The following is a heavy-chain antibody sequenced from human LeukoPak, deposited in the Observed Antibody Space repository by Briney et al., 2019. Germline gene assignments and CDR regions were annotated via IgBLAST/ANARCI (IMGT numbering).Heavy chain of an antibody. J-gene: IGHJ4*02. CDR1: GFTFSSYW. CDR2: ISVSGGST. CDR3: AKDRLLNCRGDCYIFDY. V-gene: IGHV3-23*01. Sequence: PGGSLRLSCAASGFTFSSYWMSWVRQTPGKGLEWFSSISVSGGSTFYADSVKGRFTISRDNSKNTLYLQLDGLRTEDTALYYCAKDRLLNCRGDCYIFDYWGQGTLVTVSS. D-gene: IGHD2-21*01.